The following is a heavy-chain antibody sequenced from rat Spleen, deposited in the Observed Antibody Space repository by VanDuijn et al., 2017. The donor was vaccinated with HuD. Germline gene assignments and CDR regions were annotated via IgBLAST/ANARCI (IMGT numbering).Heavy chain of an antibody. CDR2: ISWGGNNT. CDR3: TRVTATWFAH. V-gene: IGHV5-7*01. Sequence: EVQLVESDGGLVQPGRSLKLSCAASGFTFDDYRMAWVRQAPKNGLEWVASISWGGNNTYYPDNVKGRFTISRDNAKSALYLQMNNLRSEDTAIYYCTRVTATWFAHWGQGTLVTVSS. J-gene: IGHJ3*01. CDR1: GFTFDDYR. D-gene: IGHD1-10*01.